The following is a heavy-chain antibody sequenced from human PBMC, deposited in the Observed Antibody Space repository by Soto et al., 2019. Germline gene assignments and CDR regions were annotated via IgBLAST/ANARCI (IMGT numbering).Heavy chain of an antibody. CDR2: INHSGST. V-gene: IGHV4-34*01. CDR1: GGSFSGYY. CDR3: ARGRSRDYPTAGKYYMDV. J-gene: IGHJ6*03. Sequence: SETLSLTCAVYGGSFSGYYWSWIRQPPGKGLEWIGEINHSGSTNYNPSLKSRVTISVDTSKNQFSLKLSSVTAADTAVYYCARGRSRDYPTAGKYYMDVWGKGTTVTVSS. D-gene: IGHD4-17*01.